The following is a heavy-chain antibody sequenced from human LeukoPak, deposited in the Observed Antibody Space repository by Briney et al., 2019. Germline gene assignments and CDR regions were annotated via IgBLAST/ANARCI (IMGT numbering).Heavy chain of an antibody. CDR1: GFTFSSYA. V-gene: IGHV3-21*06. D-gene: IGHD2-15*01. CDR3: ARGPLCCSGGSCYCQDYYYYYMDV. J-gene: IGHJ6*03. CDR2: ISGGSSDV. Sequence: GGSLRLSCAASGFTFSSYAMHWVRQAPGKGLEWISSISGGSSDVSYADSVKGRFTISRDNTKNSLYLQMNSLRAEDTAVYYCARGPLCCSGGSCYCQDYYYYYMDVWGRGTTVTVSS.